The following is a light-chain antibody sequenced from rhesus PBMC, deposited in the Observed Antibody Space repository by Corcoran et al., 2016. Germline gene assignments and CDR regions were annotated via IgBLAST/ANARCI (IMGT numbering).Light chain of an antibody. V-gene: IGKV1-28*03. CDR2: AAS. CDR1: QGISSY. CDR3: QQHNSHPLT. J-gene: IGKJ4*01. Sequence: DIQMTQSPSSLSASVGDTVTITCRASQGISSYLTWFPQKPGKAPKILIYAASSLPSGVPSRCSGSGSGTDLTLTISSLQPEDFAAYYCQQHNSHPLTFGGGTKVELK.